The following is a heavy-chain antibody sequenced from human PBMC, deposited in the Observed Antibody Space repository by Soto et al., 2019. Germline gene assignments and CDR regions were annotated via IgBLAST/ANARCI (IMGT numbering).Heavy chain of an antibody. D-gene: IGHD3-10*01. CDR3: ARDSGTMVRGVIRPRGNFDY. CDR1: GGSISSGDYY. CDR2: IYYSGST. Sequence: PSETLSLTCTVSGGSISSGDYYWSWIRQPPGKGLEWIGYIYYSGSTYYNPSLKSRVTISVDTSKNQFSLKLSSVTAADTAVYYCARDSGTMVRGVIRPRGNFDYWGQGTLVTVSS. V-gene: IGHV4-30-4*01. J-gene: IGHJ4*02.